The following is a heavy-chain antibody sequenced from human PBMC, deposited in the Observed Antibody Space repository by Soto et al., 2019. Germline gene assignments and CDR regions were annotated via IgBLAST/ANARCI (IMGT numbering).Heavy chain of an antibody. D-gene: IGHD2-15*01. J-gene: IGHJ3*02. CDR1: GGSISSGDYY. V-gene: IGHV4-30-4*01. CDR2: IYYSGTT. Sequence: QVQLQESGPGLVKPSQTLSLTCTVSGGSISSGDYYWSWIRQPPGKGLEWIGYIYYSGTTYYNPSLKRRVTISLDTSKNQFSLKRSSVTAADTAVYYCASARVVNDAFDIWGQGTMVTVSS. CDR3: ASARVVNDAFDI.